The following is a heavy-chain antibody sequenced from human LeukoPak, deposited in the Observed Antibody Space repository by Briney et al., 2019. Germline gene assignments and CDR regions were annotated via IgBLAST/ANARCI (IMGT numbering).Heavy chain of an antibody. D-gene: IGHD2-21*01. CDR1: GYTFTGYY. Sequence: GASVKVSCKASGYTFTGYYMHWVRQAPGQGLEWMGWINPNSGGTNYAQKLQGRVTMTRDTSISTAYMELSRLRSDDTAVYYCARTGDYYSAMFHFDYWGQGTLVTVSS. J-gene: IGHJ4*02. CDR3: ARTGDYYSAMFHFDY. V-gene: IGHV1-2*02. CDR2: INPNSGGT.